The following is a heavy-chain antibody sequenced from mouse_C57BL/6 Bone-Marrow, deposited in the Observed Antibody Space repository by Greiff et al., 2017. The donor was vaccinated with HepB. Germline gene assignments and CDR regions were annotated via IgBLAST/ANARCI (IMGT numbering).Heavy chain of an antibody. CDR2: IYPRSGNT. Sequence: VQLQQSGAELARPGASVKLSCKASGYTFTSYGISWVKQRTGQGLEWIGEIYPRSGNTYYNEKFKGKATLTADKSSSTAYMELRSLTSEDSAVYFCATSLIYYYGSSYNYWGQGTTLTVSS. V-gene: IGHV1-81*01. J-gene: IGHJ2*01. CDR1: GYTFTSYG. D-gene: IGHD1-1*01. CDR3: ATSLIYYYGSSYNY.